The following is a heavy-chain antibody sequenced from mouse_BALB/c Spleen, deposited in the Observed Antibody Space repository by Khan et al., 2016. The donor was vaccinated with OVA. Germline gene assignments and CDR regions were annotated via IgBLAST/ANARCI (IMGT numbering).Heavy chain of an antibody. V-gene: IGHV5-6*01. CDR1: GFTFSSYS. Sequence: EVKLMESGGDLVKPGGSLKLSCAASGFTFSSYSMSWVRQTPDKRLEWVATISSGGDYIYYPDSVKGRFTISRDNAKKPLYLQMSSLKSEDTAMYYCASPVTGSFAYWGQGTLVTVSA. CDR2: ISSGGDYI. CDR3: ASPVTGSFAY. D-gene: IGHD4-1*01. J-gene: IGHJ3*01.